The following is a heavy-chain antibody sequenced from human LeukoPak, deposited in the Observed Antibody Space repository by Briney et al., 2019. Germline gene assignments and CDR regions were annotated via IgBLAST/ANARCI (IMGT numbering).Heavy chain of an antibody. CDR3: ARVVWPDY. V-gene: IGHV3-21*01. J-gene: IGHJ4*02. CDR1: GFTFNMYT. CDR2: ISSSSSYI. D-gene: IGHD2-21*01. Sequence: PGGSLRLSCAASGFTFNMYTMNWVRQAPGKGLEWVSSISSSSSYIYYADSVKGRFTISRDNAKNSLYLQMNSLRAEDTAVYYCARVVWPDYWGQGTLVTVSS.